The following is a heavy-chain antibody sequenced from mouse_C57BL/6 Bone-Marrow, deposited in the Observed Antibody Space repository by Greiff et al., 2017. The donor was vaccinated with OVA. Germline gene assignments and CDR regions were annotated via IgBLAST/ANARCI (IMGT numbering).Heavy chain of an antibody. D-gene: IGHD1-1*01. J-gene: IGHJ2*02. CDR3: AHYGSRLYLHY. Sequence: QVQLQPGAELVRPGTSVKLSCKASGYTFTNYWMHWVKQRPGQGLEWIGVIAPSDSYINYNQKFKGRATLTVDTSSSTAYMHLSSLTSEDSAVYYCAHYGSRLYLHYWGQGTSLTVSS. V-gene: IGHV1-59*01. CDR1: GYTFTNYW. CDR2: IAPSDSYI.